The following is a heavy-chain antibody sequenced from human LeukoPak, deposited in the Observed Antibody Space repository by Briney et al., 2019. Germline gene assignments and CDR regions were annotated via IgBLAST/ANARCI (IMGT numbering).Heavy chain of an antibody. Sequence: GGSLRLSCAVSGITLGNYGMSWVRQPPGKGLEWVSAISGSGGSTYYADSVKGRFTISRDNSKNTLYLQMNSLRAEDTAVYYCAKARGAARPGDAFDIWGQGTMVTVSS. V-gene: IGHV3-23*01. J-gene: IGHJ3*02. CDR3: AKARGAARPGDAFDI. D-gene: IGHD6-6*01. CDR2: ISGSGGST. CDR1: GITLGNYG.